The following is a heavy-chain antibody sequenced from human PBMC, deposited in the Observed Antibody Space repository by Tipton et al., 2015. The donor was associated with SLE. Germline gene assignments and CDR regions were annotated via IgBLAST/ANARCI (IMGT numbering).Heavy chain of an antibody. CDR1: GGSISSSNW. Sequence: TLSLTCAVSGGSISSSNWWSWVRQPPGKGLEWIGEIYHGGSTNYNPSLRSRVTISVDQSKNQFSLKLSSVTAADTALYYCARGGVIAVAGRYGMDVWGQGTTVTVSS. D-gene: IGHD6-19*01. J-gene: IGHJ6*02. CDR3: ARGGVIAVAGRYGMDV. CDR2: IYHGGST. V-gene: IGHV4-4*02.